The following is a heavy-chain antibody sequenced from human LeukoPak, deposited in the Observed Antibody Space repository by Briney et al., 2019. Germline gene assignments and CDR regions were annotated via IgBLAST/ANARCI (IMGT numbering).Heavy chain of an antibody. CDR1: GFSLSTSGVG. CDR3: AHRSRSRTHDAFDI. Sequence: SGPTLVNPTQTLTLTCTFSGFSLSTSGVGVGWIRQPPVKALEWLALIYLDDDKRYSPHLKRRLTITKDTSKNQVVLTMTNMDPVDTATYYCAHRSRSRTHDAFDIWGQGTMVTVSS. J-gene: IGHJ3*02. V-gene: IGHV2-5*02. CDR2: IYLDDDK. D-gene: IGHD6-6*01.